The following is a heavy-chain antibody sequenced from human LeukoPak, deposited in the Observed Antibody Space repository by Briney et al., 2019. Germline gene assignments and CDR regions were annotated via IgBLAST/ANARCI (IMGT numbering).Heavy chain of an antibody. J-gene: IGHJ5*01. CDR3: AKDSFHTYSSGWFVF. CDR1: GLTLDDYA. D-gene: IGHD6-19*01. Sequence: GRSLRLSCTPSGLTLDDYAMHWVGGTPGPGLGWGSGFGWSGDFIGYAESVNGRFTISRDNNKNSLYLQMNSLRAEDTAFYYCAKDSFHTYSSGWFVFWGQGTLVTVSS. V-gene: IGHV3-9*01. CDR2: FGWSGDFI.